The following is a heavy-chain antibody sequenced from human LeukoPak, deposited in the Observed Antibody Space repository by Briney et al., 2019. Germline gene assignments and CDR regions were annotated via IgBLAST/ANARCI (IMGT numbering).Heavy chain of an antibody. Sequence: GGSLRLSCAASGFTFSDYYMSWIRQAPGKGVEGVSYISSSGSTTNYADSVKGGFTISRDKAKNSLYLQMNSLRAEDTAVYYCAGDISGYFNTRGEGYWGQGTLVTVSS. J-gene: IGHJ4*02. V-gene: IGHV3-11*01. CDR3: AGDISGYFNTRGEGY. CDR2: ISSSGSTT. CDR1: GFTFSDYY. D-gene: IGHD3-22*01.